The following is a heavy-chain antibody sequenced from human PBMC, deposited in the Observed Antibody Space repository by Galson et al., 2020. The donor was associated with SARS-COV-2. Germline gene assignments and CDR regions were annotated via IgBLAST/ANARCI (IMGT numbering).Heavy chain of an antibody. D-gene: IGHD2-8*01. CDR3: AKDMSIVLMVYAIGSGGMDV. Sequence: TGGSLRLSCAASGFTFSSYGMHWVRQAPGKGLEWVAVISYDGSNKYYADSVKGRFTISRDNSKNTLYLQMNSLRAEDTAVYYCAKDMSIVLMVYAIGSGGMDVWGQGTTVTVSS. CDR1: GFTFSSYG. V-gene: IGHV3-30*18. CDR2: ISYDGSNK. J-gene: IGHJ6*02.